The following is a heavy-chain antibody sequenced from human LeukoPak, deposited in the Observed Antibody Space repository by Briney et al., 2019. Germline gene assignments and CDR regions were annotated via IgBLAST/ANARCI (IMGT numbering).Heavy chain of an antibody. CDR3: ARDYYDSSGYYDFDY. D-gene: IGHD3-22*01. J-gene: IGHJ4*02. V-gene: IGHV3-21*04. CDR2: ISSSSSTI. CDR1: GFTFSSYS. Sequence: GGSLRLSCAASGFTFSSYSMNWVRQAPGKGLEWVSSISSSSSTIYYADSVKGRFTISRDNAKNSLYLQMNSLRAEDTAVYYCARDYYDSSGYYDFDYWGQGTLVTVSS.